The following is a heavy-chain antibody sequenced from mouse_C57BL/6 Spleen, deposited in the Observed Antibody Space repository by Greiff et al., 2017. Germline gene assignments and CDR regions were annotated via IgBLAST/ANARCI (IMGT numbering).Heavy chain of an antibody. CDR3: ARSQTAQASDY. D-gene: IGHD3-2*02. V-gene: IGHV1-64*01. CDR1: GYTFTSYW. J-gene: IGHJ2*01. CDR2: IHPNSGST. Sequence: QVQLQQSGAELVKPGASVKLSCKASGYTFTSYWMHWVKQRPGQGLEWIGMIHPNSGSTNYNEKFKSKATLTVDKSSSTAYMQLSSLTSEDSAVYYCARSQTAQASDYWGQGTTLTVSS.